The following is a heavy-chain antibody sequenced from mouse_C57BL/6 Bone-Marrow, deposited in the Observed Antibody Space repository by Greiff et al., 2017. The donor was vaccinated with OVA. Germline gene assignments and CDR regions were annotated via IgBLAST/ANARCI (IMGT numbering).Heavy chain of an antibody. CDR1: GYTFTSYW. CDR3: ARRRCYYGSCAY. V-gene: IGHV1-55*01. J-gene: IGHJ3*01. D-gene: IGHD1-1*01. CDR2: IYPGSGST. Sequence: VQLQQPGAELVKPGASVKMSCKASGYTFTSYWITWVKQRPGQGLEWIGDIYPGSGSTNYNEKFKSKATLTVDTSSSTAYMQLSSLTSEDSTVYYCARRRCYYGSCAYWGQGTLVTVSA.